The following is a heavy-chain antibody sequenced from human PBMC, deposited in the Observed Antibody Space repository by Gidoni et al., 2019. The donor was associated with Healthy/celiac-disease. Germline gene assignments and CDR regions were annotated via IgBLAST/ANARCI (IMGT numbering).Heavy chain of an antibody. J-gene: IGHJ5*02. Sequence: VQLLESGGGLVQPGGSLRLSCAASGFTFSRYWMHWVHQAPGKGLVWVSRINSDGNSTSYADSVKGRFTISRDNAKNTLYLQMNSLRAEDTAVYYCARDPLFRQSAYNWFDPWGQGTLVTVSS. CDR3: ARDPLFRQSAYNWFDP. CDR2: INSDGNST. V-gene: IGHV3-74*01. CDR1: GFTFSRYW. D-gene: IGHD3-10*02.